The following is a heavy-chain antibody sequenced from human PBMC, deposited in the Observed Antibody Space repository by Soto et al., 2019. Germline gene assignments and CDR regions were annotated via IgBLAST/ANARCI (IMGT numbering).Heavy chain of an antibody. CDR1: GFTFSSYG. D-gene: IGHD5-18*01. CDR2: IWYDGSNK. Sequence: VQLVESGGGVVQPGRSLRLSCAASGFTFSSYGMHWVRQAPGKGLEWVAVIWYDGSNKYYADSVKGRFTISRDNSKNTLYLQMNSLRAEDSAVYYCARIYSYGHYGMDVWGQGTTVTVSS. CDR3: ARIYSYGHYGMDV. J-gene: IGHJ6*02. V-gene: IGHV3-33*01.